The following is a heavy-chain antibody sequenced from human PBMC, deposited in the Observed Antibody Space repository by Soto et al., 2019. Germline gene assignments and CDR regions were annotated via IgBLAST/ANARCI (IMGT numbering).Heavy chain of an antibody. CDR2: IYYSGST. CDR3: ARDPGYSSSWYRYGMDV. D-gene: IGHD6-13*01. V-gene: IGHV4-61*01. CDR1: GGSVSSGSYY. Sequence: SETLSLTCTVSGGSVSSGSYYWSWIRQPPGKGLEWIGYIYYSGSTNYNPSLKSRVTISVDTSKNQFSLKLSSVTAADTAVYYCARDPGYSSSWYRYGMDVWGQGTTVTVSS. J-gene: IGHJ6*02.